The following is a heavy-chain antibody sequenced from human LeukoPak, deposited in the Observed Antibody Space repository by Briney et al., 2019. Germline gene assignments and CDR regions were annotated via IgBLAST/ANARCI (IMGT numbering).Heavy chain of an antibody. D-gene: IGHD2-21*02. J-gene: IGHJ6*02. V-gene: IGHV4-4*07. Sequence: PSETLSLTCTVSGGSINTYYWSWIRQPAGKGLEWIGRIYGSGSTNYNPSLKSRVTMSVDTSKNQFSLDLTSLTAADTAVYYCARGVTGMKRGYGLEVWGQGTTVTVSS. CDR2: IYGSGST. CDR1: GGSINTYY. CDR3: ARGVTGMKRGYGLEV.